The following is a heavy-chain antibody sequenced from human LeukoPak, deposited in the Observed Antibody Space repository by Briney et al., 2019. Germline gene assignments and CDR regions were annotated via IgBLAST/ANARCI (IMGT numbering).Heavy chain of an antibody. CDR1: GFTFNTYS. J-gene: IGHJ4*02. Sequence: PGGSLRLYCAASGFTFNTYSMNWVRQAPGKGLEWVSYITSSSNTIYYADSVKGRFTVSRDNAKNSLYLQMNSLRDEDTAVYYCARNSVGAAKFDYWGQGTLVTVSS. CDR2: ITSSSNTI. V-gene: IGHV3-48*02. D-gene: IGHD1-26*01. CDR3: ARNSVGAAKFDY.